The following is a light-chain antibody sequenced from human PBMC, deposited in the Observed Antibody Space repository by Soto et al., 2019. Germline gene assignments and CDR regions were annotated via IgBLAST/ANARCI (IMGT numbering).Light chain of an antibody. CDR1: SSDVGGYDY. J-gene: IGLJ1*01. CDR3: SSFTSRFTFV. Sequence: QSALTQPASVSGSPGQSITISCTGTSSDVGGYDYVSWYQQHPGKAPKLMIYEVNKRPSGVPDRFSGSKSGNTASLTISGLQAEDEADYYCSSFTSRFTFVFGTGTKVTV. CDR2: EVN. V-gene: IGLV2-14*01.